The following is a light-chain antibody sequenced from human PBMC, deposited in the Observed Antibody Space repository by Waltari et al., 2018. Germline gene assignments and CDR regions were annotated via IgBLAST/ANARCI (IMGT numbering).Light chain of an antibody. CDR1: TSNIGTNT. CDR2: ANY. Sequence: QSVLTQPPSTSGTPGQTVTISCSGSTSNIGTNTVTWYQLLPGTAPKTVIFANYHRPSGVPDRFSGSKSGTSASLVISGLQSEDEADYCCATWDDSLSGRVFGGGTKVTVL. J-gene: IGLJ3*02. CDR3: ATWDDSLSGRV. V-gene: IGLV1-44*01.